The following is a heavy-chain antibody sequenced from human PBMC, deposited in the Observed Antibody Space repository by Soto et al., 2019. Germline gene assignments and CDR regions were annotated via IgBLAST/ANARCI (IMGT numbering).Heavy chain of an antibody. D-gene: IGHD4-4*01. CDR1: GFTFSSYS. Sequence: EVQLVESGGGLVKPGGSLRLSCAASGFTFSSYSMNWVRQAPGKGLEWVSSISSSSSYIYHADSVKGRFTISRDNAKNARYLQMNSRRAEDTAVYYCARDTPRYSNYGYYDGMDVWGQGTTVTVSS. J-gene: IGHJ6*02. CDR3: ARDTPRYSNYGYYDGMDV. V-gene: IGHV3-21*01. CDR2: ISSSSSYI.